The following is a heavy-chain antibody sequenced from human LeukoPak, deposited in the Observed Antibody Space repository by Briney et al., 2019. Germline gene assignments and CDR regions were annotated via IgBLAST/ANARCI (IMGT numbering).Heavy chain of an antibody. Sequence: PSETLSLTCAVYGGSFSGYYWSWIRQPPGKGLEWIGEINHSGSTNYNPSLKSRVTISVDTSKNQFSLKLSSVTAADTAAYYCARNYYYDSSGYFDYWGQGTLVTVSS. CDR3: ARNYYYDSSGYFDY. CDR1: GGSFSGYY. V-gene: IGHV4-34*01. D-gene: IGHD3-22*01. CDR2: INHSGST. J-gene: IGHJ4*02.